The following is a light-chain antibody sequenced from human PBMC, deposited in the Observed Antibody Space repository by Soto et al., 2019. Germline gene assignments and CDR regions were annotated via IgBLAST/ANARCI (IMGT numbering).Light chain of an antibody. CDR1: QVISNY. CDR3: QKYKSAPLT. J-gene: IGKJ5*01. CDR2: AVS. V-gene: IGKV1-27*01. Sequence: DVQMTQSPSSLSVSVGDRVTITCRASQVISNYLAWYQQKPGKPPQLLIYAVSTLQSGVPSRFSGSASGTESTLTISSLQPEDVATYYCQKYKSAPLTFGQGTRLE.